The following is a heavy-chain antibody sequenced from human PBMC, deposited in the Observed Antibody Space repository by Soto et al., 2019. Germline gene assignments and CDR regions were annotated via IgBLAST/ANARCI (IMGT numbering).Heavy chain of an antibody. V-gene: IGHV3-33*01. CDR1: GFTLSRYG. CDR2: IWFDGSNK. Sequence: GGSLRLSCAASGFTLSRYGMHWVRQAPGKGLEWVAVIWFDGSNKNYADSVKGRFTVSKDNSKNTLYLQMDGLGAEDTAVYYCARAYDTSGYPYFDYRGPGTLVTVSS. CDR3: ARAYDTSGYPYFDY. J-gene: IGHJ4*02. D-gene: IGHD3-22*01.